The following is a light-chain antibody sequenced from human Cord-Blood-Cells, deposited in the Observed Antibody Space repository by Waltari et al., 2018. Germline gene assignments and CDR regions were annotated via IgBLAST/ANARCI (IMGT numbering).Light chain of an antibody. CDR1: QSISSY. Sequence: DIQMTQSPSSLSASVGDRVTITCRASQSISSYLISYQQKPGKAPKLLFYAASSLQSGVPSRFSVSGAGSNFTLTVSSLQPDDLATYYCKQSYSTPPTFGQGTKVEIK. J-gene: IGKJ1*01. V-gene: IGKV1-39*01. CDR3: KQSYSTPPT. CDR2: AAS.